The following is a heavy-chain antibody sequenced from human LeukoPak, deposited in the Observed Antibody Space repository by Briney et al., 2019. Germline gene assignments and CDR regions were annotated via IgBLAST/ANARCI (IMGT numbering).Heavy chain of an antibody. Sequence: SETLSLTCAVYGGSFSGYYWSWIRQPPGKGLEWIGEINHSGSTNYNPSLKSRVTISVDTSKNQFSLKLSSVTAADTAVYYCARASGRYYDSSGCFKVWGQGTLVTVSS. V-gene: IGHV4-34*01. D-gene: IGHD3-22*01. CDR1: GGSFSGYY. CDR3: ARASGRYYDSSGCFKV. CDR2: INHSGST. J-gene: IGHJ4*02.